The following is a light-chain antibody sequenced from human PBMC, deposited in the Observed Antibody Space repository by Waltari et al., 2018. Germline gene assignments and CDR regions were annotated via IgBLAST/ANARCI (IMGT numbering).Light chain of an antibody. CDR3: CSFTRTSTWV. Sequence: QSALTQPASVSGSPGQSITISCTGTNGDIGNYNYVSWYQQHPGKAPKLMIYEVNNRPSGVSSRFSGSKSGNTASLTIAGLQAEDEADYYCCSFTRTSTWVFGGGTKLTVL. CDR2: EVN. V-gene: IGLV2-14*01. CDR1: NGDIGNYNY. J-gene: IGLJ3*02.